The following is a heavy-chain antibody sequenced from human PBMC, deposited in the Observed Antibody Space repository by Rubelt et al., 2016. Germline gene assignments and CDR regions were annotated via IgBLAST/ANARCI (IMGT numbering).Heavy chain of an antibody. Sequence: QVQLVQSGAEVKKPGASVKVSCKASGYTFTSYGISWVRQAPGQGLEWMGWISAYNGNTNYAQKLKGRVTMTTDTSTSTAYMELRSLRADDTAVYYCARDPLPVRGVIMTPTHWGQGTLVTVSS. CDR2: ISAYNGNT. J-gene: IGHJ4*02. CDR3: ARDPLPVRGVIMTPTH. D-gene: IGHD3-10*01. CDR1: GYTFTSYG. V-gene: IGHV1-18*01.